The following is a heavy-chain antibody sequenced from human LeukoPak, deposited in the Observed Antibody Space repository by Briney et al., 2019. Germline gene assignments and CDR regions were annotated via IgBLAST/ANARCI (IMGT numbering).Heavy chain of an antibody. J-gene: IGHJ4*02. CDR1: GGTFSSYA. CDR2: IIPILGIA. V-gene: IGHV1-69*04. D-gene: IGHD4-23*01. Sequence: SVKVSFKASGGTFSSYAISWVRQAPGQGLEWMGRIIPILGIANYAQKFQGRVTVTADKSTSTAYMELSSLRSEDTAVYYCARDLDYGGNSSSADYWGQGTLVTVSS. CDR3: ARDLDYGGNSSSADY.